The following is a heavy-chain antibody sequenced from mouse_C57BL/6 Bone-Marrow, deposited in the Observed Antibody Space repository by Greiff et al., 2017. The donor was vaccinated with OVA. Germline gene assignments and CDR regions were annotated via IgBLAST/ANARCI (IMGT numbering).Heavy chain of an antibody. CDR1: GYTFTSYG. CDR3: ARPIYYGNYEAY. V-gene: IGHV1-81*01. D-gene: IGHD2-1*01. Sequence: VKLQESGAELARPGASVKLSCKASGYTFTSYGISWVKQRTGQGLEWIGEIYPRSGNTYYNEKFKGKATLTADKSSSTAYMELRSLTSEDSAVYFCARPIYYGNYEAYWGQGTLVTVSA. J-gene: IGHJ3*01. CDR2: IYPRSGNT.